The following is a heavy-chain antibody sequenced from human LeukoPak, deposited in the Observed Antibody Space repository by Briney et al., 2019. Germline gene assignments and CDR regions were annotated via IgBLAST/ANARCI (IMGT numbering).Heavy chain of an antibody. J-gene: IGHJ4*02. V-gene: IGHV1-24*01. CDR2: FDPEDGET. D-gene: IGHD2-21*02. CDR1: VYTLTELS. CDR3: ATAAYCGGDCYGFDY. Sequence: ASVKVSCKVSVYTLTELSMHWVRQAPGKGLEWMGGFDPEDGETIYAQKFQGRVTMTEDTSTDTAYMELSSLRSEDTAVYYCATAAYCGGDCYGFDYWGQGTLVTVSS.